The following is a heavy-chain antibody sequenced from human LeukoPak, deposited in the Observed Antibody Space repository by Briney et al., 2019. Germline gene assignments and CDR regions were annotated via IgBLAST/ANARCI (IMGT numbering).Heavy chain of an antibody. CDR1: GYTLTELS. Sequence: ASVKVSCKVSGYTLTELSMHWVRQAPGKGLEWMGGFDPEDGETIYAQKFQGRVTMTEDTSTDTAYMELSSLRSEDTAVYYCAYLGYCSSTSCSPRFDPWGQGTLVTVSS. CDR3: AYLGYCSSTSCSPRFDP. CDR2: FDPEDGET. D-gene: IGHD2-2*01. J-gene: IGHJ5*02. V-gene: IGHV1-24*01.